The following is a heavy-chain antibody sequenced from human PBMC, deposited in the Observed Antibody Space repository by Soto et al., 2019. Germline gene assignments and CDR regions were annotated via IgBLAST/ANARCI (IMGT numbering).Heavy chain of an antibody. J-gene: IGHJ4*02. CDR1: GFTVRDNY. V-gene: IGHV3-66*01. D-gene: IGHD5-18*01. CDR3: ARDLDTAWAPWLDH. CDR2: IYNDGST. Sequence: EVQLVESGGGLVQPGGSLRLSCAASGFTVRDNYMSWARQAPGKGLEWVSVIYNDGSTYYADSVKGRFTISRDNSKSTLYLQMNSLRAEDTAVYYCARDLDTAWAPWLDHWAQGTLVTVSS.